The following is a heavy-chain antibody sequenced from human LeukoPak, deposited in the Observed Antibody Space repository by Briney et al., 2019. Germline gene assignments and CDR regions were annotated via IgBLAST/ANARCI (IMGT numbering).Heavy chain of an antibody. CDR1: GYTFSRNA. CDR3: AREENSNGYFYNSGFDY. Sequence: ASVKVSCKASGYTFSRNAIHWVRRAPGQSLEWLGWIDIANGNRKFSEKLQGRVTITTDISASTAYMELSSLRSEDTAVYYCAREENSNGYFYNSGFDYWGQGALVTVSS. V-gene: IGHV1-3*04. CDR2: IDIANGNR. D-gene: IGHD3-22*01. J-gene: IGHJ4*02.